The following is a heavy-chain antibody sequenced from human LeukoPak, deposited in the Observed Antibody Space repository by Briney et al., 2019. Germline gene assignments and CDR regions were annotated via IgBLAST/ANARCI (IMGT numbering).Heavy chain of an antibody. CDR2: IFYTGSA. J-gene: IGHJ5*02. CDR3: ARGGLQLANWFDP. CDR1: GGSISSSSSY. V-gene: IGHV4-39*07. Sequence: PSETLSLTCTVPGGSISSSSSYWGWIRQPPGKGLEWIGSIFYTGSAYYSPALKSRVTISVDTSENQFSLKLTSVTAADTAVYYCARGGLQLANWFDPWGQGTLVTVSS. D-gene: IGHD1-1*01.